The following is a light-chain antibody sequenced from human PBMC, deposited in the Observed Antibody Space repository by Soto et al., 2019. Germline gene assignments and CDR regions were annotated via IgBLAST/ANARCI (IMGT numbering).Light chain of an antibody. Sequence: QSVLTQPRSVSGSPGQSVTISCTGTRSYVGGYNYVSWYQQHPGKAPKLMIYDVSKRPSGVPDRFSGSKSGNTASLTISGLQAEDEADYYCCSYAGSYSYVFGTGTKVTVL. CDR2: DVS. V-gene: IGLV2-11*01. CDR1: RSYVGGYNY. J-gene: IGLJ1*01. CDR3: CSYAGSYSYV.